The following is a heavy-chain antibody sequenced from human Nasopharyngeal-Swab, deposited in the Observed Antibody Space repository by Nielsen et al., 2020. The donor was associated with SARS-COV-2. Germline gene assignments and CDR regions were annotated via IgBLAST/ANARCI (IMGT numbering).Heavy chain of an antibody. J-gene: IGHJ4*02. Sequence: GESLKISCAASGFTFSSYGMHWVRQAPGKGLEWVAVIWYDGSNKCYADSVKGRFTISRDNSKNTLYLQMNSLRAEDTAVYYCARDFGGYDYGGYWGQGTLVTVSS. CDR1: GFTFSSYG. D-gene: IGHD5-12*01. CDR2: IWYDGSNK. V-gene: IGHV3-33*01. CDR3: ARDFGGYDYGGY.